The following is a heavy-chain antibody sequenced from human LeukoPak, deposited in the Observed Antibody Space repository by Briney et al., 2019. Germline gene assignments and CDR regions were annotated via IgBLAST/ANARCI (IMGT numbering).Heavy chain of an antibody. Sequence: PGGSLRLSCAASGFTFSSYSMNWVRQAPGKGLEWVSYISSSSSTIYYADSVKGRFTISRDNSKNTLYLQMNSLRAEDTAVYYRARDAPHIVVVVAASSNYMDVWGKGTTVTVSS. J-gene: IGHJ6*03. CDR1: GFTFSSYS. CDR3: ARDAPHIVVVVAASSNYMDV. D-gene: IGHD2-15*01. V-gene: IGHV3-48*01. CDR2: ISSSSSTI.